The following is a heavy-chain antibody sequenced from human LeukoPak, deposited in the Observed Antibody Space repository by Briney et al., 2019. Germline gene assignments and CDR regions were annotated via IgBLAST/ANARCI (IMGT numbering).Heavy chain of an antibody. J-gene: IGHJ4*02. CDR3: ARVYRWAFDY. Sequence: KSSETLSLTCTVSGGSISSFYWNWIRQPPGKGLEWVGYVFYSGSTNYNPSLKSRVTISVDTSKSQFSLKMRSVTAADTAVYYCARVYRWAFDYWGQGTLVTVSS. V-gene: IGHV4-59*13. D-gene: IGHD4-23*01. CDR2: VFYSGST. CDR1: GGSISSFY.